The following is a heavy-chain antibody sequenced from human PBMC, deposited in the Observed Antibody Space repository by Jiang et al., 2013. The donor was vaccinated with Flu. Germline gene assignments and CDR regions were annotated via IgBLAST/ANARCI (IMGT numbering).Heavy chain of an antibody. CDR2: IYYSGST. CDR3: ARERYSYGYPYYFDY. D-gene: IGHD5-18*01. Sequence: GLVKPSETLSLTCTVSGGSVSSGSYYWSWIRQPPGKGLEWIGYIYYSGSTNYNPSLKSRVTISVDTSKNQFSLKLSSVTAADTAVYYCARERYSYGYPYYFDYWGQGTLVTVSS. CDR1: GGSVSSGSYY. V-gene: IGHV4-61*01. J-gene: IGHJ4*02.